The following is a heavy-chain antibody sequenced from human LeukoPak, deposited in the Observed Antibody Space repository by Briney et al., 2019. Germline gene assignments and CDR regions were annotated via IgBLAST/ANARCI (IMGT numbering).Heavy chain of an antibody. J-gene: IGHJ6*03. CDR1: GFTFSSYA. Sequence: GGSLRLSCAASGFTFSSYAMSWVRQAPGKGLEWVSAISGSGGSTYYADSVKGRFTISRDNSKNTLYLQMNRLRAEDTAVYYCATNDLWDPDYYYMDVWGKGTTVTVSS. CDR3: ATNDLWDPDYYYMDV. V-gene: IGHV3-23*01. D-gene: IGHD3-3*01. CDR2: ISGSGGST.